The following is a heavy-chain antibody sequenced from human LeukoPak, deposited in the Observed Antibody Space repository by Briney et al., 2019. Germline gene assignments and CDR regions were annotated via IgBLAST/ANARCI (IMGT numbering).Heavy chain of an antibody. J-gene: IGHJ4*02. CDR3: ARHKGDYGDYHAL. Sequence: PSETLSFTCTVSDGSMSGYYWSWIRQPPGKGLEWIGYTYYSGSTNYNPSLKRRVTISEDMSMNQFSLKLSSVTAADTAVYYCARHKGDYGDYHALWGQGTLVTVSS. CDR2: TYYSGST. V-gene: IGHV4-59*08. CDR1: DGSMSGYY. D-gene: IGHD4-17*01.